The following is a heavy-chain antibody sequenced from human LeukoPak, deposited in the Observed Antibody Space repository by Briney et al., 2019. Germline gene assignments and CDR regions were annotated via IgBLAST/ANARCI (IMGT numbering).Heavy chain of an antibody. Sequence: SETLSLTCNVSGGSLSSHYWSWVRQSPEKGLEWIGQIYHTGRTHYNPSLRRRFAISVDTSKNKFFLKVRSVTAADTAVYYCAREGRWGMKYYFDFWGQGTLVIVSS. CDR1: GGSLSSHY. J-gene: IGHJ4*02. D-gene: IGHD4-23*01. CDR2: IYHTGRT. V-gene: IGHV4-59*11. CDR3: AREGRWGMKYYFDF.